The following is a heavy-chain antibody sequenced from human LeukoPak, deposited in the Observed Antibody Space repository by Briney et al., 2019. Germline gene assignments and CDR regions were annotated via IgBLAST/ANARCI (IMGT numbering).Heavy chain of an antibody. CDR1: GFTFSSYA. D-gene: IGHD2-21*01. CDR3: AKRGVVIRGILVIGYHQEAYHYDF. Sequence: GGYLRLYRAASGFTFSSYAMSWVRQAPGKGLEWVSAISGSGGSTYYADSVKGRFTISRDTSLNTLYLQMNNLRAEDTAVYFCAKRGVVIRGILVIGYHQEAYHYDFWGQGVLVTVSS. J-gene: IGHJ4*02. CDR2: ISGSGGST. V-gene: IGHV3-23*01.